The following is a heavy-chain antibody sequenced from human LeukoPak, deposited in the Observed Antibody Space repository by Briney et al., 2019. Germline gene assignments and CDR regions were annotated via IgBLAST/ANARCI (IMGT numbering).Heavy chain of an antibody. CDR2: LYYDGRT. D-gene: IGHD2-2*02. CDR1: GDSVSSSNYY. CDR3: ARHYCSSTSCYTNWFDP. Sequence: SETLSLTCTVFGDSVSSSNYYWAWFRQPPGTGLDWIGSLYYDGRTYYSPSLESRVTVSVDTSKNQFALKLTSVTAADTAVYYCARHYCSSTSCYTNWFDPWGQGTLVTVSS. V-gene: IGHV4-39*01. J-gene: IGHJ5*02.